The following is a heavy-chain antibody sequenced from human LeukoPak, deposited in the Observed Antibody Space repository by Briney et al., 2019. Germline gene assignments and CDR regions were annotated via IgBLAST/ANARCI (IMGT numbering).Heavy chain of an antibody. V-gene: IGHV3-11*01. J-gene: IGHJ4*02. CDR3: ARSRSRSGSPYFDY. D-gene: IGHD3-10*01. CDR2: ISSSGSTI. Sequence: PGGPLRLSCAASGFIFSDYYMSWIRQAPGKGLEWVSYISSSGSTIYYADSVKGRFTISRDNAKNSLYLQMNSLRAEDTAVYYCARSRSRSGSPYFDYWGQGTLVTVSS. CDR1: GFIFSDYY.